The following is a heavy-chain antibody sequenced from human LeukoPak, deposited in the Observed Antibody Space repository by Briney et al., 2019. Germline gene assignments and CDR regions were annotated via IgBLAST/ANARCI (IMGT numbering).Heavy chain of an antibody. J-gene: IGHJ4*02. Sequence: TSETLSLTCAVYGGSFSGYYWSWIRQPPGKGLEWIGEINHSGSTNYNPSLKSRVTISVDTSKNQFSLKLSSVTAADTAVYYCARGVGLYYDFWSGYYAFDYWGQGTLVTVSS. D-gene: IGHD3-3*01. V-gene: IGHV4-34*01. CDR1: GGSFSGYY. CDR2: INHSGST. CDR3: ARGVGLYYDFWSGYYAFDY.